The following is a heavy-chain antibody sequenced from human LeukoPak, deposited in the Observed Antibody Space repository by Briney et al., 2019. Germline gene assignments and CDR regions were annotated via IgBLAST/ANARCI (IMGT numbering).Heavy chain of an antibody. V-gene: IGHV1-69*04. CDR2: IIPIFGIA. Sequence: GASVKVSCKAPGGTFSSYAISWVRQAPGQGLEWMGRIIPIFGIANYAQKFQGRVTITADKSTSTAYMELSSLRSEDTAVYYCAREVRAAAGHNWFDPWGQGTLVTVSS. D-gene: IGHD6-13*01. CDR3: AREVRAAAGHNWFDP. J-gene: IGHJ5*02. CDR1: GGTFSSYA.